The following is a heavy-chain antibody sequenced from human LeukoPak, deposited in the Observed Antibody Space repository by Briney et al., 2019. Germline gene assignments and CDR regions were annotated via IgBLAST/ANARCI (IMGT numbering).Heavy chain of an antibody. CDR1: GFTFSSYS. CDR3: ARYRIVGATVDY. D-gene: IGHD1-26*01. Sequence: GGSLRLSCAASGFTFSSYSMNWVRQAPGKGLEWVSSISSSSSYIYYADSVKGRFTISRDNAKNSLYLQMNSLRAEDTAVYYCARYRIVGATVDYWGQGTLVTVSS. CDR2: ISSSSSYI. J-gene: IGHJ4*02. V-gene: IGHV3-21*01.